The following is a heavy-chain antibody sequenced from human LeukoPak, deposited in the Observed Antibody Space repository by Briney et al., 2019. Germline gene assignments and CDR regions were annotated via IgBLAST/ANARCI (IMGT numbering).Heavy chain of an antibody. D-gene: IGHD3/OR15-3a*01. CDR3: ARQTGSGLFILP. CDR1: GGSISSSSYY. Sequence: KSSETPSLTCTVSGGSISSSSYYWGWIRQPPGKGLEWIGSIYYSGNTYYNASLKSQVSISIDTSKNQFSLKLTSVTAADTAVYYCARQTGSGLFILPGGQGTLVTVSS. CDR2: IYYSGNT. V-gene: IGHV4-39*01. J-gene: IGHJ4*02.